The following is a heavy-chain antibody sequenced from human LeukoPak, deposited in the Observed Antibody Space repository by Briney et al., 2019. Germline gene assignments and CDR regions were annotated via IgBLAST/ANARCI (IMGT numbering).Heavy chain of an antibody. J-gene: IGHJ3*02. CDR3: ARASAAGTGLNAFDI. D-gene: IGHD6-13*01. CDR2: ISYDGSNK. V-gene: IGHV3-30*01. Sequence: GGSLRLSCAASGFTFSSYAMHWVRQAPGKGLEWVAVISYDGSNKYYADSVKGRFTISRDNSKNTLYLQMNSLRAEVTAVYYCARASAAGTGLNAFDIWGQGTMVTVSS. CDR1: GFTFSSYA.